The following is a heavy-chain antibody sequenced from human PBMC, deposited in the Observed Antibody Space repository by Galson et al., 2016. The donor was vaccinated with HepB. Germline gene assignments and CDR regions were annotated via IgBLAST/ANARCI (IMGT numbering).Heavy chain of an antibody. CDR2: ISDSGGST. CDR3: TRETRWYFDL. J-gene: IGHJ2*01. CDR1: GFTFSNYA. D-gene: IGHD1-26*01. Sequence: SLRLSCAASGFTFSNYAMSWVRQAPGKGLEWVSGISDSGGSTYFADSVKGRFTISRDDAKNTLYLQMNTLRVEDTAVYYCTRETRWYFDLWGRGTLLTVSS. V-gene: IGHV3-23*01.